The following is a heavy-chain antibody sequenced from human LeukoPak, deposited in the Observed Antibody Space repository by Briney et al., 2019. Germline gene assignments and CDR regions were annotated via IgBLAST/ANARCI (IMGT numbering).Heavy chain of an antibody. CDR1: GFTFSSYA. CDR2: ISGSGDRT. CDR3: AKDPRDSSSWYFDY. Sequence: GGSLKLSCAASGFTFSSYAMNWVRQAPGKGLGWVSGISGSGDRTYYTDSVKGRFTISRDNSKNTLYLEMNSLRAEDTAVYHCAKDPRDSSSWYFDYWGQGTLVTVSS. D-gene: IGHD6-13*01. V-gene: IGHV3-23*01. J-gene: IGHJ4*02.